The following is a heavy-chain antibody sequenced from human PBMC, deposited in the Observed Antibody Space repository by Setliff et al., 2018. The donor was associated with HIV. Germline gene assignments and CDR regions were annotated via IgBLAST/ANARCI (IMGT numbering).Heavy chain of an antibody. CDR2: IYHSGST. CDR3: ARSHEYFDWLWNPPRGPYYFDY. Sequence: PSETLSLTCAVSGYSTSSGYYWGWIRQPPGKGLEWIGSIYHSGSTYYNPSLKSRVTISVDTSKNQFSLKLSSVTAADTAVYYCARSHEYFDWLWNPPRGPYYFDYWGQGTLVTVSS. D-gene: IGHD3-9*01. V-gene: IGHV4-38-2*01. J-gene: IGHJ4*02. CDR1: GYSTSSGYY.